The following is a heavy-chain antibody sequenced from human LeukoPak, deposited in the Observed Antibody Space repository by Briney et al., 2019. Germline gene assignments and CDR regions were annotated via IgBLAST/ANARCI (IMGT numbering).Heavy chain of an antibody. V-gene: IGHV4-59*01. CDR2: IDYSGST. D-gene: IGHD3-3*01. J-gene: IGHJ4*02. CDR1: GGSISSYY. Sequence: PSETLSLTCTVSGGSISSYYWSWIRQPPGKGLEWIGYIDYSGSTNYNPSPKSRVTISVDTSKKQFSLKLSPVTAADTAVYYCARWSGYYFYWGQGTLVTVSS. CDR3: ARWSGYYFY.